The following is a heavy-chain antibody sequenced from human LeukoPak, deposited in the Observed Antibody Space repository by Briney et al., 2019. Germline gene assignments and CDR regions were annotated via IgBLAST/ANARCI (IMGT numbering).Heavy chain of an antibody. J-gene: IGHJ3*02. V-gene: IGHV1-69*05. CDR2: IIPIFGTA. D-gene: IGHD3-3*01. CDR1: GGTFSSYA. Sequence: SVKVSCKASGGTFSSYAISWVRQAPGQGLEWMGRIIPIFGTANYAQKFQGRVTITTDESTSTAHMELSSLRSEDTAVYYCARPSITIFGVDPGAFDIWGQGTMVTVSS. CDR3: ARPSITIFGVDPGAFDI.